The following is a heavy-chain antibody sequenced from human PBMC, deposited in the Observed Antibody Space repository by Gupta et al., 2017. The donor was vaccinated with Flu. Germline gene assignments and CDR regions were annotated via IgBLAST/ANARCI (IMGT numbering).Heavy chain of an antibody. V-gene: IGHV3-30*18. CDR3: AKLPPHYCSSTSCYRRANYYYYGMDV. D-gene: IGHD2-2*02. Sequence: RLSCAASGFTFSSYGMHWVRQAPGKGLEWVAVISYDGSNKYYADSVKGRFTISRDNSKNTLYLQMNSLRAEDTAVYYCAKLPPHYCSSTSCYRRANYYYYGMDVWGQGTTGTVSS. CDR1: GFTFSSYG. J-gene: IGHJ6*02. CDR2: ISYDGSNK.